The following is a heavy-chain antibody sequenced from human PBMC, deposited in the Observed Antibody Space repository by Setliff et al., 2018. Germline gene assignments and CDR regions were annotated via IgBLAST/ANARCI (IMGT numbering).Heavy chain of an antibody. CDR3: ARVEITMVRGVIAADAFDI. Sequence: SEALSLTCTVSGGSISSGDYYWSWIRQPPGKGLEWIGYIYYSGSTYYNPSLKSRVTISVDTSKNQFSLKLSSVTAADTAVYYCARVEITMVRGVIAADAFDIWGQGTMVTVSS. D-gene: IGHD3-10*01. CDR2: IYYSGST. J-gene: IGHJ3*02. CDR1: GGSISSGDYY. V-gene: IGHV4-30-4*08.